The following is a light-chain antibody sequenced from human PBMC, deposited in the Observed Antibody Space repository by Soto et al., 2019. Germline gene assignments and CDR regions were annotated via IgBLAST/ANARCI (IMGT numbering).Light chain of an antibody. Sequence: QSVLTQPPSASEAPGQRVTISCSGSNANIGVNIVNWYQQLPGSAPKLLICTNDQRPSGVPDRFSGSKSGTSASLAISGLQSDDEADYYCAAWDDSLNGWVFGGGTKVTVL. V-gene: IGLV1-44*01. J-gene: IGLJ3*02. CDR2: TND. CDR3: AAWDDSLNGWV. CDR1: NANIGVNI.